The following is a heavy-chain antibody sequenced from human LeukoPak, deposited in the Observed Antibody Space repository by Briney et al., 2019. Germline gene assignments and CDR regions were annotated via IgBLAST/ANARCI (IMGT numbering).Heavy chain of an antibody. V-gene: IGHV4-39*01. CDR2: IYYSGST. D-gene: IGHD6-13*01. J-gene: IGHJ4*02. Sequence: SETLSLTCTVSGGSISSSSYYWGWIRQPPGKGLEWIGSIYYSGSTYYNPSLKGRVTISVDTSKNQFSLKLSSVTAADTAVYYCARYLYSSSCSFDYWGQGTLVTVSS. CDR3: ARYLYSSSCSFDY. CDR1: GGSISSSSYY.